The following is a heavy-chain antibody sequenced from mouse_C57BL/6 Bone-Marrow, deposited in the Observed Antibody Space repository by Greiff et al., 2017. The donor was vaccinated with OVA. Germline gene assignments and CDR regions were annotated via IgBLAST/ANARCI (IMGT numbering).Heavy chain of an antibody. Sequence: EVKVVESGGGLVKPGGSLKLSCAASGFTFSSYTMSWVRQTPEKRLEWVATISDGGSYTYYPDNVKGRFTISRDNAKNSLYLQMSHLKSEDTAMYYCARWGLLRPFAYWGQGTLVTVSA. CDR2: ISDGGSYT. J-gene: IGHJ3*01. V-gene: IGHV5-4*03. CDR3: ARWGLLRPFAY. CDR1: GFTFSSYT. D-gene: IGHD1-2*01.